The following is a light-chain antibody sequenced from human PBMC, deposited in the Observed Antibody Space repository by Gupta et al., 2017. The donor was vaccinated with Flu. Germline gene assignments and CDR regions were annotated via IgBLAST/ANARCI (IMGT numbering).Light chain of an antibody. Sequence: QSVLTQPPSASGTPGQRVTISCSGSSSNIGSNTVNWYQQLPGPAPKLLIYSNNQRPSGVPARFSGSKSGTTASLTISGLQAEDEADYYCEVWDASRNNWVFGGGTKLTVL. V-gene: IGLV1-44*01. CDR1: SSNIGSNT. CDR3: EVWDASRNNWV. J-gene: IGLJ3*02. CDR2: SNN.